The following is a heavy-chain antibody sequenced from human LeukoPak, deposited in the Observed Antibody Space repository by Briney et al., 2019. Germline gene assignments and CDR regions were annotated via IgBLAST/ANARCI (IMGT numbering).Heavy chain of an antibody. J-gene: IGHJ1*01. CDR1: GGTFSSYA. V-gene: IGHV1-69*04. D-gene: IGHD3-22*01. CDR3: ARDLGKYYDSTTPGGFQH. CDR2: IIPILGIA. Sequence: SVKVSCKASGGTFSSYAISWVRQAPGQGLEWMGKIIPILGIANYAQKFQGRVTITADKSTSTAYMELSSLRSEDTAVYYCARDLGKYYDSTTPGGFQHWGQGTLVTVSS.